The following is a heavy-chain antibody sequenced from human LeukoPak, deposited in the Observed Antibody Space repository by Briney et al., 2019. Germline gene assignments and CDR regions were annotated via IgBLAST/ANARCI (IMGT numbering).Heavy chain of an antibody. D-gene: IGHD1-26*01. Sequence: PGGSLRLSCAASGFTFSSYGMHWVRQAPGKGLKWVAVIWYDGSNKYYADSVKGRFTISRDNSKNTLYLQMNSLRAEDTAVYYCAKGDSGSYYAYWGQGTLVTVSS. CDR1: GFTFSSYG. J-gene: IGHJ4*02. CDR2: IWYDGSNK. V-gene: IGHV3-33*06. CDR3: AKGDSGSYYAY.